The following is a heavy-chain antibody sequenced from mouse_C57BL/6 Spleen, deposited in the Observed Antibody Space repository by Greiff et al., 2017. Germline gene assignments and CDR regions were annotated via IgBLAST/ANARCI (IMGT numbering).Heavy chain of an antibody. CDR2: INPSDSET. J-gene: IGHJ1*03. CDR1: GYTFTSYW. V-gene: IGHV1-52*01. D-gene: IGHD2-3*01. Sequence: VQLQQPGAELVRPGSSVKLSCKASGYTFTSYWMHWVKQRPIQGLEWIGNINPSDSETHYNQKFKDKATLTVDKSSSTAYMQLSSLTSEDSAVYYCAREGDGLWDFEGWGTGTTVTVSS. CDR3: AREGDGLWDFEG.